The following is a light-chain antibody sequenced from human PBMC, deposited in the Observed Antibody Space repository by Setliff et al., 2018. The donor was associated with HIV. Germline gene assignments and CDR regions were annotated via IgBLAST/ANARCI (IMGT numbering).Light chain of an antibody. J-gene: IGLJ1*01. CDR1: SXXXGAYNY. Sequence: QXXLTQPASXSGSPGQAITISCSGTSXXXGAYNYVSWYQQHPGKDPKVMIYDVNKWPSGVSNRFSGSXSXNTAXXXXSGLXXXDXXXXYCCSXXNXGIYVFGTGTKVTVL. CDR2: DVN. V-gene: IGLV2-14*01. CDR3: CSXXNXGIYV.